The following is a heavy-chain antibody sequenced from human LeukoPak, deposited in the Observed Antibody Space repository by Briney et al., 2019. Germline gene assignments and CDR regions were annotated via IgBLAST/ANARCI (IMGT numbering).Heavy chain of an antibody. CDR1: GFTVSSNY. Sequence: GGSLRLSCAASGFTVSSNYMSWVRQAPGKGLEWVAVISYDGSNKYYADSVKGRFTISRDNSKSTLYLQMNSLRAEDTAVYYCANQHRGWSRAPDAFDIWGQGTMVTVSS. CDR2: ISYDGSNK. CDR3: ANQHRGWSRAPDAFDI. J-gene: IGHJ3*02. D-gene: IGHD3-10*01. V-gene: IGHV3-30*18.